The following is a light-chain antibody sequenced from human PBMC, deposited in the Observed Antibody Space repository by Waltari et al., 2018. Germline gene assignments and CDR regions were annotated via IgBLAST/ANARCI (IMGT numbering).Light chain of an antibody. V-gene: IGKV1-5*03. Sequence: IQVTQSPSTLSASVGDRVNITCRTSESVNRHLAWYQQKPGRAPNLLIYKASTLETGAPSKFSDSGSGTEFSLTITNLQRDDFATYFCQHYDSYQYAFGPGTKLEIK. CDR3: QHYDSYQYA. CDR1: ESVNRH. J-gene: IGKJ2*01. CDR2: KAS.